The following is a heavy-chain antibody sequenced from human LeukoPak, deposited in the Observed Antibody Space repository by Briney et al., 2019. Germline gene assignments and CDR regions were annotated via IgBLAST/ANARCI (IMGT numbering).Heavy chain of an antibody. Sequence: SETLSLTCTVSGGSISSYYWSWIRQPPGKGLEWIGYIYYSGSTNYNPSLKSRVTISVDTSKNQFSLKLSSVTAADTAVYYCAREGGGYGSYYFEYWGQGTLVTVSS. CDR1: GGSISSYY. CDR2: IYYSGST. V-gene: IGHV4-59*01. D-gene: IGHD3-22*01. J-gene: IGHJ4*02. CDR3: AREGGGYGSYYFEY.